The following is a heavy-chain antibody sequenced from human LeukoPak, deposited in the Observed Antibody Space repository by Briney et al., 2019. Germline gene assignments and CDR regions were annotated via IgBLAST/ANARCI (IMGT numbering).Heavy chain of an antibody. CDR2: ISYDGSNK. Sequence: PGRSLRLSCAASGFTFSSYGMHWVRQAPGKGLEWVAVISYDGSNKYYADSVKGRFTIPRDNSKNTLYLQMNSLRAEDTAVYYCAKDALRLYYDFWSGSFDYWGQGTLVTVSS. D-gene: IGHD3-3*01. CDR1: GFTFSSYG. V-gene: IGHV3-30*18. J-gene: IGHJ4*02. CDR3: AKDALRLYYDFWSGSFDY.